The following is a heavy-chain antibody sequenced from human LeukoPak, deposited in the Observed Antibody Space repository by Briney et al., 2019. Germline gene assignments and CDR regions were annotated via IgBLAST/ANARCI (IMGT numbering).Heavy chain of an antibody. CDR2: INPNSGGT. CDR3: ARSEYLRYSGSYYWSWFDP. CDR1: GYTFTSYG. Sequence: ASVKVSCKASGYTFTSYGISWVRQAPGQGLEWMGWINPNSGGTNYAQKFQGRVTMTRDTSISTAYMELSRLRSDDTAVYYCARSEYLRYSGSYYWSWFDPWGQGTLVTVSS. J-gene: IGHJ5*02. V-gene: IGHV1-2*02. D-gene: IGHD1-26*01.